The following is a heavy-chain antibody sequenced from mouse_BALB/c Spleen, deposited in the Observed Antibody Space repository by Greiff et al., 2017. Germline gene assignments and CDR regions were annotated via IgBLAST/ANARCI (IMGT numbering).Heavy chain of an antibody. V-gene: IGHV3-6*02. Sequence: EVKLQESGPGLVKPSQSLSLTCSVTGYSITSGYYWNWIRQFPGNKLEWMGYISYDGSNNYNPSLKTRISITRDTSKNQFFLKLNSVTTEDTATYYCARPMITTAWFAYWGQGTLVTVSA. D-gene: IGHD2-4*01. CDR2: ISYDGSN. CDR3: ARPMITTAWFAY. J-gene: IGHJ3*01. CDR1: GYSITSGYY.